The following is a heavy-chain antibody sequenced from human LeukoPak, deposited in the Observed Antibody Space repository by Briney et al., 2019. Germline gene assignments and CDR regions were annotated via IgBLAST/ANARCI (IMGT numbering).Heavy chain of an antibody. CDR1: GGSFSGYY. J-gene: IGHJ4*02. CDR2: INHSGST. CDR3: ARHQSSSWNEVDY. V-gene: IGHV4-34*01. D-gene: IGHD6-13*01. Sequence: SETLSLTCAVYGGSFSGYYWSWIRQPPGKGLEWIGEINHSGSTNYNPSLKSRVTISVDTSKNQFSLKLSSVTAADTAVYYCARHQSSSWNEVDYWGQGTLVTVSS.